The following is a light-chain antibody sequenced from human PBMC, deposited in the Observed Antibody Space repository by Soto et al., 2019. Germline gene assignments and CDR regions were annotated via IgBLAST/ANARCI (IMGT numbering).Light chain of an antibody. Sequence: EIVLTQSPGTLSLSPGEGVTLSCRASQTVGSRYLAWYQQRPGQAPRLLIYDACSRATGIPDRFSGSGSGTDFTLTITRLGPEDFAVYYCQQYGSSPLITFGQGTRLEIK. CDR2: DAC. CDR1: QTVGSRY. V-gene: IGKV3-20*01. J-gene: IGKJ5*01. CDR3: QQYGSSPLIT.